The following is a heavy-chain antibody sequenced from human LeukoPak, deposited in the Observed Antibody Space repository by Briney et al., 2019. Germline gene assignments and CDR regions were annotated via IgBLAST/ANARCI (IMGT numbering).Heavy chain of an antibody. D-gene: IGHD1/OR15-1a*01. J-gene: IGHJ4*02. Sequence: GGSLRLSCAASGFTFSSYSMNWVCQAPGKGLEWVSPISSSSSYIYYADSVKGRFTISRDNAKNSLYLQMNSLRAEDTAVYYCARGRGNNLFDYWGQGTLVTVSS. V-gene: IGHV3-21*01. CDR3: ARGRGNNLFDY. CDR2: ISSSSSYI. CDR1: GFTFSSYS.